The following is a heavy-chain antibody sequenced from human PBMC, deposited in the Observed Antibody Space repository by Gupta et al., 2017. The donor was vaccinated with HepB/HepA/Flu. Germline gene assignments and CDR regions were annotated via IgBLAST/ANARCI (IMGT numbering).Heavy chain of an antibody. CDR2: ITSSGTYI. J-gene: IGHJ4*02. V-gene: IGHV3-21*01. Sequence: EVQLVESGGGLVKPGGSLRLSCAASGFTFSSCSMNWVRQAPGKGLEWVSSITSSGTYIYYAYSLEGRFTISRDNAKNSLYLQMNSLRAEDTAVYYCARDTSGWHILDYWGQGALVTVSS. D-gene: IGHD6-19*01. CDR3: ARDTSGWHILDY. CDR1: GFTFSSCS.